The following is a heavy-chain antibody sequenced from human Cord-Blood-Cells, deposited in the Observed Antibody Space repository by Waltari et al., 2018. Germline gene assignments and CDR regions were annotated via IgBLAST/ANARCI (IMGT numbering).Heavy chain of an antibody. CDR2: IYSGGST. D-gene: IGHD5-12*01. CDR3: ARARYSGYGDAFDI. V-gene: IGHV3-66*01. J-gene: IGHJ3*02. Sequence: EVQLVESGGGLVQPGGSLRLSCAASGFTVSSNYMSWVRQAPGKGLELVSGIYSGGSTYYADAVKGRFTISRDNSKNTLYLQMNSLRAEDTAVYYCARARYSGYGDAFDIWGQGTMVTVSS. CDR1: GFTVSSNY.